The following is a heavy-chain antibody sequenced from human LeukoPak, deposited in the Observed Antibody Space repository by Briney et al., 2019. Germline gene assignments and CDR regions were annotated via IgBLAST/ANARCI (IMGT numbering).Heavy chain of an antibody. CDR1: GYTFTSYY. CDR2: INPSGGST. CDR3: ARGRAGQTYYDFWSGYYPEFGF. V-gene: IGHV1-46*01. J-gene: IGHJ4*02. D-gene: IGHD3-3*01. Sequence: ASVKVSCKASGYTFTSYYMHWVRQAPGQGLEWMGIINPSGGSTSYAQKFQGRVTMTRDTSTSTVYMELSSLRSEDTAVYYCARGRAGQTYYDFWSGYYPEFGFWGQGTLVTVSS.